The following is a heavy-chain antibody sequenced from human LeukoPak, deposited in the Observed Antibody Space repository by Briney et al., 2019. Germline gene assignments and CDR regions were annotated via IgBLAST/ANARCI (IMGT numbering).Heavy chain of an antibody. CDR3: ARALYYYGSGSHYYYYYMDV. Sequence: ASVKVSCKASGYTFTGYYMHWVRQAPGQGLEWMGWISAYNGNTNYAQKLQGRVTMTTDTSTSTAYMELRSLRSDDTAVYYCARALYYYGSGSHYYYYYMDVWGKGTTVTISS. V-gene: IGHV1-18*04. J-gene: IGHJ6*03. D-gene: IGHD3-10*01. CDR1: GYTFTGYY. CDR2: ISAYNGNT.